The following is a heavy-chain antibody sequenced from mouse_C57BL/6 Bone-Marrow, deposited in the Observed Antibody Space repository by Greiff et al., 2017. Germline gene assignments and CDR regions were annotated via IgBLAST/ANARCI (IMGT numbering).Heavy chain of an antibody. V-gene: IGHV1-61*01. CDR3: ARSLYGNYVFYAMDY. D-gene: IGHD2-1*01. CDR2: IYPSDSET. Sequence: QVQLQQPGAELVRPGSSVKLSCKASGYTFTSYWMDWVKQRPGQGLEWIGNIYPSDSETHYNQKFKDKATLTVDKSSSTAYMQLSSLTSEDSAVYYCARSLYGNYVFYAMDYWGQGTSVTVSS. CDR1: GYTFTSYW. J-gene: IGHJ4*01.